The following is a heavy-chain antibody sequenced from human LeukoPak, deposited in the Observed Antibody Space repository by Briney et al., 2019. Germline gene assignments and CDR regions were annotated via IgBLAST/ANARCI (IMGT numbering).Heavy chain of an antibody. CDR3: AKGDIPNWFDP. CDR2: IFHSGST. D-gene: IGHD2-2*02. CDR1: GGSISSQNW. Sequence: SETLSLTCAVSGGSISSQNWWSWVRQPPGKGLEWIGEIFHSGSTHYNPSLKSRVTTSVDKSKNQFSLNLSSVTAADTAVYYCAKGDIPNWFDPWGQGTLVTVSS. J-gene: IGHJ5*02. V-gene: IGHV4-4*02.